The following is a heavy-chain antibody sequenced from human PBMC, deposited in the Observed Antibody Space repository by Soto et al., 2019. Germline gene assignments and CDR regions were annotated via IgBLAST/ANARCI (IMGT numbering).Heavy chain of an antibody. CDR3: ARGHIVVVDLSAWFDP. V-gene: IGHV1-18*01. CDR1: GYTFTSYG. Sequence: GASVKVSCKASGYTFTSYGISWVRQAPGQGLEWMGWISAYNGNTNYAQKLQGRVTMTTDTSTSTAYMELRSLRSDDTAVYYCARGHIVVVDLSAWFDPWGQGTLVTVSS. J-gene: IGHJ5*02. CDR2: ISAYNGNT. D-gene: IGHD2-15*01.